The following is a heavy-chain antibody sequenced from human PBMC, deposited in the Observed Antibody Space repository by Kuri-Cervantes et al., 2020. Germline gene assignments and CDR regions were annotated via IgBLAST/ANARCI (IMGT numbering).Heavy chain of an antibody. V-gene: IGHV3-30-3*01. CDR1: GFTFRNAW. Sequence: LSLTCAASGFTFRNAWMSWVRQAPGKGLERVAVISYGGSNKYYADSVKGRFTISRDNSKNTLYLQMNSLRAEDTAVYYCAREGEAGYSSGWPPFDYWGQGTLVTVSS. J-gene: IGHJ4*02. CDR3: AREGEAGYSSGWPPFDY. D-gene: IGHD6-19*01. CDR2: ISYGGSNK.